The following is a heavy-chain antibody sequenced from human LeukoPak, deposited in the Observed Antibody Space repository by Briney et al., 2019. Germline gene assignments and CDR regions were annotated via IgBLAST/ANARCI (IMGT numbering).Heavy chain of an antibody. Sequence: SETLSLTCTVSGGSISSYYWSWIRQPAGKGLEGIGRIYTSGSTNYNPSLKSRVTISVDTSKNQFSLKLRSVTAADTAVYYCAGHGNYGSEGGYWGQGTLVTVSS. J-gene: IGHJ4*02. CDR2: IYTSGST. V-gene: IGHV4-4*07. CDR3: AGHGNYGSEGGY. CDR1: GGSISSYY. D-gene: IGHD3-10*01.